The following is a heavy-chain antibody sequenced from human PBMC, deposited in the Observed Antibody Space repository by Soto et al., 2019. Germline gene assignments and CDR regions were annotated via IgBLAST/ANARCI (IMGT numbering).Heavy chain of an antibody. CDR1: GYTFTRYA. CDR2: INPGNGDT. CDR3: ARNSYISGDDDTYYFDY. V-gene: IGHV1-3*01. D-gene: IGHD2-21*02. Sequence: ASVKGSCKASGYTFTRYAMHWVRQAPGQRPEWMGWINPGNGDTKYSEKLQGRVTFTRDTSATTIYMELSSLRSEDTALYYCARNSYISGDDDTYYFDYWGQGTPVTVSS. J-gene: IGHJ4*02.